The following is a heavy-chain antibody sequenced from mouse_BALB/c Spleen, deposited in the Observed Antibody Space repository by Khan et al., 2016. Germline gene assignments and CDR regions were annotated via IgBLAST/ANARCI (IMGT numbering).Heavy chain of an antibody. D-gene: IGHD2-4*01. CDR2: IWPGGST. CDR3: ARDDQDYDAWFAS. Sequence: QVQLKESGPGLVAPSQSLSITCTVSGFSLTNSGVHWIRQPPGKGLEWLGVIWPGGSTDYNSALMSRLSITKDNSQNQVFLKMISLQTDDTAMYYCARDDQDYDAWFASCGQGTLVIVSA. V-gene: IGHV2-9*02. CDR1: GFSLTNSG. J-gene: IGHJ3*01.